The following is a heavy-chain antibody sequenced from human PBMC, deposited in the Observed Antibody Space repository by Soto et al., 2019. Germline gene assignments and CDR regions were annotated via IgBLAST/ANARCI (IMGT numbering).Heavy chain of an antibody. CDR2: INHSGST. J-gene: IGHJ4*02. Sequence: PSETLSLTCAVYGGSFSGYYWSWIRQPPGKGLEWIGEINHSGSTNYNPSLKSRVTISVDTSKNQFSLKLSSVTAADTAVYYCARGAIAVAAPHDYWGQGTLVTISS. CDR1: GGSFSGYY. V-gene: IGHV4-34*01. CDR3: ARGAIAVAAPHDY. D-gene: IGHD6-19*01.